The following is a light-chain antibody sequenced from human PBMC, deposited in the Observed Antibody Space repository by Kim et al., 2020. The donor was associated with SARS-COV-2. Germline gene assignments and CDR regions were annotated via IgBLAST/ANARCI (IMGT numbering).Light chain of an antibody. CDR3: QQYGSSLQT. Sequence: PGERATLSCRATQTVTNNFLAWYQQKPGQAPRLLIYGASRRATGIQDRVSGSGSGTDFTLTISRLEPEDSAVYYCQQYGSSLQTFGQGTKVDIK. CDR1: QTVTNNF. V-gene: IGKV3-20*01. J-gene: IGKJ1*01. CDR2: GAS.